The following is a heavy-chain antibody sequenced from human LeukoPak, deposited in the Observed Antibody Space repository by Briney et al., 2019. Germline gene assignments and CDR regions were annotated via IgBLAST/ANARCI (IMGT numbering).Heavy chain of an antibody. CDR1: GLTFSSYA. CDR3: AKDREGITIFPHDY. D-gene: IGHD3-3*01. Sequence: GGSLRLSCAASGLTFSSYAMSWVRQAPGKGLEWVSAISGSGGSTYYADSVKGRFTISRDNSKNTLYLQMNSLRAEDTAVYYCAKDREGITIFPHDYWGQGTLVTVSS. J-gene: IGHJ4*02. CDR2: ISGSGGST. V-gene: IGHV3-23*01.